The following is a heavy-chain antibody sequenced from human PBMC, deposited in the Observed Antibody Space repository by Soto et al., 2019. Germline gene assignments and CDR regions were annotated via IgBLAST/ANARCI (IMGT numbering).Heavy chain of an antibody. CDR2: IYYSGST. V-gene: IGHV4-59*01. CDR1: GGSISSYY. D-gene: IGHD4-4*01. Sequence: SETLSLTCTVSGGSISSYYWSWIRQPPGKGLEWIGYIYYSGSTNYNPSLKSRVTISVDTSKNQFSLKLSSVTAADTAVYYCARVATVTTMDVWGQGTTVTVSS. J-gene: IGHJ6*02. CDR3: ARVATVTTMDV.